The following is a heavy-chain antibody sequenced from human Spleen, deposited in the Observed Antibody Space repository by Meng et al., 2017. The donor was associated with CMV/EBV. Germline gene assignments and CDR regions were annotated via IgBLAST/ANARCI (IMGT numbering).Heavy chain of an antibody. CDR2: INPNSGGT. CDR3: ARIKRYCTGGSCSSTGYYGMDV. CDR1: GGSFNIFA. Sequence: ASVKVSCKASGGSFNIFAVNWVRQAPGQGLEWMGWINPNSGGTNYAQKFQGRVTMTGDTSTTTAYMELSRLRSDDMAVYYCARIKRYCTGGSCSSTGYYGMDVWGQGTTVTVSS. D-gene: IGHD2-15*01. V-gene: IGHV1-2*02. J-gene: IGHJ6*02.